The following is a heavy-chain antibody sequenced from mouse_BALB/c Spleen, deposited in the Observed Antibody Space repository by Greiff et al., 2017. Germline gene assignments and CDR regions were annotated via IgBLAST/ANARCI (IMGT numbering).Heavy chain of an antibody. CDR2: ISSGSSTI. Sequence: EVKVVESGGGLVQPGGSRKLSCAASGFTFSSFGMHWVRQAPEKGLEWVAYISSGSSTIYYADTVKGRFTISRDNPKNTLFLQMTSLRSEDTAMYYCARDGYGSSAWFAYWGQGTLVTVSA. V-gene: IGHV5-17*02. D-gene: IGHD1-1*01. CDR1: GFTFSSFG. CDR3: ARDGYGSSAWFAY. J-gene: IGHJ3*01.